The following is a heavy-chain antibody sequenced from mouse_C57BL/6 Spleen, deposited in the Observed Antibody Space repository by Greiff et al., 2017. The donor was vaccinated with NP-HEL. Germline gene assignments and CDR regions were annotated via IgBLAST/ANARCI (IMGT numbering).Heavy chain of an antibody. D-gene: IGHD2-1*01. CDR1: GYTFTSYW. V-gene: IGHV1-55*01. CDR3: ARRGYGNYGFAY. Sequence: VQLQQSGAELVKPGASVKMSCKASGYTFTSYWITWVKQRPGQGLEWIGDIYPGSGSTNYNEKFKSKATLTVDTSSSTAYMQLSSLTSEDSAVYYWARRGYGNYGFAYWGQGTLVTVSA. J-gene: IGHJ3*01. CDR2: IYPGSGST.